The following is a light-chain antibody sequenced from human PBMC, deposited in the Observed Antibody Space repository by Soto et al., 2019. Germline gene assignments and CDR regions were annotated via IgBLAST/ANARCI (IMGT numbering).Light chain of an antibody. Sequence: QSVLTQPPSASGTPGQSVTLSCSGSSSNIGSDSANWYLQLPGTAPKLLIYNNNRRPSGVPDRFSGSKSGTSASLAISGLQSEDEGDYYCAAWDGSLSGQVFGGGTKLTVL. CDR1: SSNIGSDS. CDR2: NNN. V-gene: IGLV1-44*01. CDR3: AAWDGSLSGQV. J-gene: IGLJ2*01.